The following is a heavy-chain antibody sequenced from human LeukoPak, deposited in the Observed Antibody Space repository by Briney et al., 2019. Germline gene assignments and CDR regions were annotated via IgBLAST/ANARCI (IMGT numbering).Heavy chain of an antibody. J-gene: IGHJ5*02. V-gene: IGHV4-4*02. CDR3: ARAYDILTGYHP. CDR2: IYHSGST. CDR1: GGSISSSNW. D-gene: IGHD3-9*01. Sequence: SETLSLTCAVSGGSISSSNWWSWVRQPPGKGLEWIGEIYHSGSTNYNPSLKSRVTISVDTSKNQFSLNLSSVTAADTAVYYCARAYDILTGYHPWGQGTLVTVSS.